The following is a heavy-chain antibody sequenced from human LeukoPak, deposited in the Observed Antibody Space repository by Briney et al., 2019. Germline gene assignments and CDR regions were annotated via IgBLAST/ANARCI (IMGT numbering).Heavy chain of an antibody. Sequence: ASVKVSCKASGYTFPSYGISWVRQAAGQGLAGMGWISAYNGNTNYAQKLQGRVTMTTDTCTSTGYMELRSLRSDDTAVYYCAREFLWFGECYFDYWGQGTLVTVSS. V-gene: IGHV1-18*01. CDR3: AREFLWFGECYFDY. J-gene: IGHJ4*02. CDR2: ISAYNGNT. CDR1: GYTFPSYG. D-gene: IGHD3-10*01.